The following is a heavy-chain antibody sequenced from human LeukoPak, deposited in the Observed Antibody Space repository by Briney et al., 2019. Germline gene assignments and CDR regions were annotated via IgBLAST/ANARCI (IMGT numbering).Heavy chain of an antibody. D-gene: IGHD5-24*01. V-gene: IGHV3-23*01. Sequence: PGGSLRLSCAASGFTFNSYAMSWVRQAPGKGLEWVSAIRGSGGDTYYADSVRGRFTISRDSSKNTLYLQMNSLRAEDTAVYYCARARDGYNTFDYWGQGTPVTVSS. CDR1: GFTFNSYA. J-gene: IGHJ4*02. CDR3: ARARDGYNTFDY. CDR2: IRGSGGDT.